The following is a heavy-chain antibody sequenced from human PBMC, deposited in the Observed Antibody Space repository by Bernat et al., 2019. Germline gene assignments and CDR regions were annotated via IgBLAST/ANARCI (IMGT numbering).Heavy chain of an antibody. Sequence: QVQLQQWGAGLLKPSETLSLTCAVYGGSFSGYYWSWIRQPPGKGLEWIGEINHSGSTNYNPSLKSRVTISVDTSKNQFSLKLSSVTAADTAVYYCARWVGAIPHAFDIWGQGTMVTVSS. CDR3: ARWVGAIPHAFDI. CDR1: GGSFSGYY. V-gene: IGHV4-34*01. D-gene: IGHD1-26*01. CDR2: INHSGST. J-gene: IGHJ3*02.